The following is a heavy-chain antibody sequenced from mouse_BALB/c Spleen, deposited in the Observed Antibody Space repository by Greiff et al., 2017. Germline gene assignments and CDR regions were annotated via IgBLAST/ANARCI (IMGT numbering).Heavy chain of an antibody. D-gene: IGHD1-1*01. CDR2: IWAGGST. Sequence: VQRVESGPGLVAPSQSLSITCTVSGFSLTSYGVHWVRQPPGKGLEWLGVIWAGGSTNYNSALMSRLSISKDNSKSQVFLKMNSLQTDDTAMYYCARDYYYGSSYWFAYWGQGTLVTVSA. J-gene: IGHJ3*01. CDR1: GFSLTSYG. CDR3: ARDYYYGSSYWFAY. V-gene: IGHV2-9*02.